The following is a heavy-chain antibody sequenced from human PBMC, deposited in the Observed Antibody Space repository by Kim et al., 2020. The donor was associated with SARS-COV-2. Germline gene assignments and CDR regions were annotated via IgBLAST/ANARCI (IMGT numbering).Heavy chain of an antibody. D-gene: IGHD3-22*01. J-gene: IGHJ4*02. V-gene: IGHV3-49*03. CDR1: GLNFGDYA. CDR3: TSGPYYYDSAAYYHDY. CDR2: IRSKRDGETK. Sequence: GGSLRLSCTTSGLNFGDYAMSWFRQAPGKGLEWVAFIRSKRDGETKEYAASVKGRFTISRDDSKRIAYLQMNGLKTEDTAVYYCTSGPYYYDSAAYYHDYWGQGTLVTVSS.